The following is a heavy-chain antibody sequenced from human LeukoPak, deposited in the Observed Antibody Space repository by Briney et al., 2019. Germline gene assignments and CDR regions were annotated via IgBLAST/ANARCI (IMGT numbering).Heavy chain of an antibody. CDR3: ARDSGTTGVVKFEP. D-gene: IGHD4-23*01. J-gene: IGHJ5*02. CDR1: GGSISPYF. Sequence: SETLSLTCTVSGGSISPYFWSWIRQPAGKGLEWIGRIYSSGTTNYNPSLNSRVTMSVDTSKNQFSLKLSSVTAADTAVYYCARDSGTTGVVKFEPWGQGTLVTVSS. CDR2: IYSSGTT. V-gene: IGHV4-4*07.